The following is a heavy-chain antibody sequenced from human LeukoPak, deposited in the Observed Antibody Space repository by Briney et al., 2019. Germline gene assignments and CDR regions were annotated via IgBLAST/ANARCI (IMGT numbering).Heavy chain of an antibody. Sequence: GGSLRLSCAASGFSVNTNYMTWVRQAPGKGLEWVSPISGSGGSTYYADSVKGRFTISRDNSKNTLYLQMNSLRAEDTAVYYCPKWGLFGSGSYYNPGDYWGQGNLVTVSS. CDR2: ISGSGGST. CDR1: GFSVNTNY. J-gene: IGHJ4*02. D-gene: IGHD3-10*01. CDR3: PKWGLFGSGSYYNPGDY. V-gene: IGHV3-23*01.